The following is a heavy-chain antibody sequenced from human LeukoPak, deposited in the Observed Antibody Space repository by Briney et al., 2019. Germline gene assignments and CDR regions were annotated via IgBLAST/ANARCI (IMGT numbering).Heavy chain of an antibody. CDR1: GFTFSGSA. V-gene: IGHV3-73*01. CDR3: TRPMYYDSSGYYCFDY. Sequence: PGGSLRLSCAASGFTFSGSAMHWVRQASGKGLEWVGRIRSKANSYATAYAASVKGRFTISRDDSKNTAYLQMNSQKTEDTAMYYCTRPMYYDSSGYYCFDYWGQGTLVTVSS. D-gene: IGHD3-22*01. J-gene: IGHJ4*02. CDR2: IRSKANSYAT.